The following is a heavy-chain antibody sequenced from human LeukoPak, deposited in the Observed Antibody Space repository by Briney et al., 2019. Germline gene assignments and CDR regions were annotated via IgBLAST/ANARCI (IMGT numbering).Heavy chain of an antibody. CDR2: IRSSGSNM. V-gene: IGHV3-48*01. D-gene: IGHD3-10*01. CDR1: GFIFSSNS. J-gene: IGHJ4*02. CDR3: AKPLWFGELGVDY. Sequence: PGGSLRLSCVASGFIFSSNSMNWVRQAPGKGLELVSHIRSSGSNMYYADSVKGRFTISRDNSKNTLYLQMNSLRAEDTAVYYCAKPLWFGELGVDYWGQGTLVTVSS.